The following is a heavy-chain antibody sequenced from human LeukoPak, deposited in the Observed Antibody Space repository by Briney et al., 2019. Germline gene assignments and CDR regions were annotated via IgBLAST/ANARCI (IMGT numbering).Heavy chain of an antibody. J-gene: IGHJ3*02. CDR1: GFTFSSYW. Sequence: EGSLRLSCAASGFTFSSYWMSWVRQAPGKGLEWVANIKQDGSEKYYVDSVKGRFTISRDNAKNSLYLQMNSLRAEDTAVYYCASNANRMGIDDAFDIWGQGTMVTVSS. D-gene: IGHD1-14*01. CDR2: IKQDGSEK. V-gene: IGHV3-7*01. CDR3: ASNANRMGIDDAFDI.